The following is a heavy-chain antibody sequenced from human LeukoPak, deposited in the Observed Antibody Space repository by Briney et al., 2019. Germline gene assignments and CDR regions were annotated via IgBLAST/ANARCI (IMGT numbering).Heavy chain of an antibody. Sequence: SSETLSLTCTVSGGSISSYYWSWIRQPPGKGLEWIGYIYYSGSTNYNPSLKSRVTISVDTSKNQFSLKLSSVTAADTAVHYCAGHSPDIVVVPAAISFFDYWGQGTLVTVSS. J-gene: IGHJ4*02. D-gene: IGHD2-2*01. CDR1: GGSISSYY. CDR2: IYYSGST. CDR3: AGHSPDIVVVPAAISFFDY. V-gene: IGHV4-59*08.